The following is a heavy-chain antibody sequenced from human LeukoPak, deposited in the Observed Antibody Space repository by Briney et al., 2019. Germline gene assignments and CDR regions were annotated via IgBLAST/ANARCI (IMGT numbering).Heavy chain of an antibody. Sequence: ASVKVSCKASGYTFINYGLSWVRQAPGQGLEWMGWISTYNGNTNYAQKLQGRVTMTTDTSTSTAYMELRSLISDDAAVYYCARGDDYGDYWGLYWGQGTLVTVSS. CDR1: GYTFINYG. D-gene: IGHD4-17*01. V-gene: IGHV1-18*01. CDR2: ISTYNGNT. CDR3: ARGDDYGDYWGLY. J-gene: IGHJ4*02.